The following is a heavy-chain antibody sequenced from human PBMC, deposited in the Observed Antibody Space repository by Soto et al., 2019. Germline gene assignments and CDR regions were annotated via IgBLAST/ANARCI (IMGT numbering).Heavy chain of an antibody. D-gene: IGHD4-17*01. V-gene: IGHV1-18*01. CDR3: ARGRYGDY. J-gene: IGHJ4*02. CDR1: GYTFTTYG. CDR2: ISAYSGDT. Sequence: QVQLVQSGAEVKKPGASVKVSCKASGYTFTTYGISWVRQAPGQGLEWVGWISAYSGDTKYAQKLQGRVTVTTDTSTSTAYMEVRSLRSDDTAVYYWARGRYGDYWGQGTLVTTSS.